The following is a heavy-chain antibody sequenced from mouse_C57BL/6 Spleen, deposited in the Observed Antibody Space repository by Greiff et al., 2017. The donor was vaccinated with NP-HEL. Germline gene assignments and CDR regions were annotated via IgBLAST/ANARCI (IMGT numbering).Heavy chain of an antibody. D-gene: IGHD1-1*01. J-gene: IGHJ3*01. CDR1: GYTFTSYG. CDR2: IYPRSGNT. CDR3: ARGEGYYYGSSYGWFAY. V-gene: IGHV1-81*01. Sequence: QVQLQQSGAELARPGASVKLSCKASGYTFTSYGISWVKQRTGQGLEWIGEIYPRSGNTYYNEKFKGKATLTADKSSSTAYMELRSLTSEDSAVYFCARGEGYYYGSSYGWFAYWGQGTLVTVSA.